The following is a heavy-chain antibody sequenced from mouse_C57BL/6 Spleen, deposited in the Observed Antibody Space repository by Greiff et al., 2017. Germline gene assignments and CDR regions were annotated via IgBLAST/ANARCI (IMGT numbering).Heavy chain of an antibody. D-gene: IGHD2-4*01. CDR1: GFSFNTYA. J-gene: IGHJ3*01. Sequence: EVMLVESGGGLVQPKGSLKLSCAASGFSFNTYAMNWVRQAPGKGLEWVARIRSKSNNYATYYADSVKDRFTISRDDSESMLYLQMNNLKTEDTAMYYCVRQDYDYLFAYWGQGTLVTVSA. CDR2: IRSKSNNYAT. CDR3: VRQDYDYLFAY. V-gene: IGHV10-1*01.